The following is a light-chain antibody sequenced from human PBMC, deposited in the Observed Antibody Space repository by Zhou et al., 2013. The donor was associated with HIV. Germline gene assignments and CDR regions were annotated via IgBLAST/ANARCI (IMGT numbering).Light chain of an antibody. CDR1: QDIGTN. CDR2: GAS. V-gene: IGKV1-8*01. Sequence: AIRMTQSPSSLSASTGDRVSITCRASQDIGTNLAWYQRKPGQAPKVLISGASTLQTGVPSRFVGSGSGTVFTLTITCLQSEDFATYYCQHYSSYPLSFGGGTKVQI. J-gene: IGKJ4*01. CDR3: QHYSSYPLS.